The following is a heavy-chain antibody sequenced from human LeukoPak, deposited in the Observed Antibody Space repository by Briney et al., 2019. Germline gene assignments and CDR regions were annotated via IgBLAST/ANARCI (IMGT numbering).Heavy chain of an antibody. CDR3: ARGGGSSSWYYYGMDV. J-gene: IGHJ6*04. Sequence: SDTLSLTCTVSGGPMSSYYWIWIRQPPGKGLEGSGYIYYSGSTNYYPSLKSRVTISVDTSKNQFSMKLSSGTAADTAVYYCARGGGSSSWYYYGMDVWGKGTTVTVSS. V-gene: IGHV4-59*07. CDR1: GGPMSSYY. D-gene: IGHD6-13*01. CDR2: IYYSGST.